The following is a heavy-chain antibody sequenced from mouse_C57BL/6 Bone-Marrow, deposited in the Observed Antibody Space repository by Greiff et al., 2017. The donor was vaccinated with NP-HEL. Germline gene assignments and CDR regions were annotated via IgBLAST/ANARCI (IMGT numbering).Heavy chain of an antibody. CDR2: IDPSDSYT. V-gene: IGHV1-50*01. CDR3: ARECIYYYFDY. D-gene: IGHD1-1*01. Sequence: VQLQQPGAELVKPGASVKLSCKASGYTFTSYWMQWVKQRPGQGLEWIGEIDPSDSYTNYNQKFKGKATLTVDTSSSTAYMQLSSLTSEDSAVYYCARECIYYYFDYWGQGTTLTVSS. CDR1: GYTFTSYW. J-gene: IGHJ2*01.